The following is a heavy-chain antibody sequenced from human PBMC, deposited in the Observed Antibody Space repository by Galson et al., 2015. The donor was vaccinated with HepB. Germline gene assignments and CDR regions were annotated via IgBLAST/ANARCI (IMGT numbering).Heavy chain of an antibody. D-gene: IGHD2-21*02. CDR2: INPHSGGT. Sequence: SVKVSCKASGYTFSDHYIHWLRQAPGQGPEWMGWINPHSGGTISAQKYRDRVTMTRDTSISTVYMELSSLRSDDTALYYCARYIRDRRSVQSWFDTWGQGTLVTVSS. V-gene: IGHV1-2*02. J-gene: IGHJ5*02. CDR3: ARYIRDRRSVQSWFDT. CDR1: GYTFSDHY.